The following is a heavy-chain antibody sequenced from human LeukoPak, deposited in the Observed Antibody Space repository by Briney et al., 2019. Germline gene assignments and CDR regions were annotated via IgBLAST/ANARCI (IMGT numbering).Heavy chain of an antibody. D-gene: IGHD2-15*01. V-gene: IGHV3-21*01. CDR1: GFTFSSYS. CDR2: ISSSSSYI. J-gene: IGHJ4*02. CDR3: ANSRTARKDFDY. Sequence: GGSLRLSCVASGFTFSSYSMNWVRQAPGKGLEWVSSISSSSSYIYYADSVKGRFTISRDNAKNSLYLQMNSLRAEDTAVYYCANSRTARKDFDYWGQGTLVTVSS.